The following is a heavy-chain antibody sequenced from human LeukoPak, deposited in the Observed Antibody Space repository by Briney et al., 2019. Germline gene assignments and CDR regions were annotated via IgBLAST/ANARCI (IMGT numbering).Heavy chain of an antibody. J-gene: IGHJ3*02. Sequence: HAGGSLRLSCAASGFTFSSYAMSWVRQAPGKGLEWVSAISGSGGSTYYADSVKGRFTISGDNSKNTLYLQMNSLRAEDTAVYYCAKDWGSSGYFVDAFDIWGQGTMVTVSS. CDR3: AKDWGSSGYFVDAFDI. CDR1: GFTFSSYA. CDR2: ISGSGGST. V-gene: IGHV3-23*01. D-gene: IGHD3-22*01.